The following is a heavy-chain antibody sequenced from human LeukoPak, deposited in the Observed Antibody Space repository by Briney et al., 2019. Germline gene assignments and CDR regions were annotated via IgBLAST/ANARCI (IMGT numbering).Heavy chain of an antibody. CDR1: GFTFSDYY. Sequence: GGSLRLSCAASGFTFSDYYMSWLRQAPGKGLEWVSYISSSSSSIYYADSVRGRFTISRDNAKKSLYLQMNSLRAEDAAVYYCAREAISGYSDWGQGTLVTVSS. CDR3: AREAISGYSD. CDR2: ISSSSSSI. J-gene: IGHJ4*02. D-gene: IGHD3-22*01. V-gene: IGHV3-11*04.